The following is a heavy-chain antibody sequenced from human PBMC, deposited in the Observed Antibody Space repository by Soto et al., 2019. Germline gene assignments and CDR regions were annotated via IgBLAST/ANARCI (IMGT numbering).Heavy chain of an antibody. CDR2: TYYRSKWYN. Sequence: HSQTLSLTCAISGDSVSSNSAAWNWIRQSPSRGLEWLGRTYYRSKWYNDYAVSVKSRITINPDTSKNQFSLQLNSVTPEDTAVYYCARTIVGATLQLDAIEIRGQGTMVTLSS. D-gene: IGHD1-26*01. J-gene: IGHJ3*02. CDR1: GDSVSSNSAA. V-gene: IGHV6-1*01. CDR3: ARTIVGATLQLDAIEI.